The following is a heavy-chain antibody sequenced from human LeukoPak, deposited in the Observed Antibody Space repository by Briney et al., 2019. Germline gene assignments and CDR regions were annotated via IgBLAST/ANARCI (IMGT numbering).Heavy chain of an antibody. CDR3: ARGGELTMVRGVIFGY. CDR1: GFTFSSYW. CDR2: ITSDGSST. D-gene: IGHD3-10*01. J-gene: IGHJ4*02. Sequence: GGSLRLSCAASGFTFSSYWMHWVRPTPRKVLLWVSRITSDGSSTSYADSVKGRFTISRDNAKNTLYLQMNSLRAEDTAVYYCARGGELTMVRGVIFGYWGQGTLVTVSS. V-gene: IGHV3-74*01.